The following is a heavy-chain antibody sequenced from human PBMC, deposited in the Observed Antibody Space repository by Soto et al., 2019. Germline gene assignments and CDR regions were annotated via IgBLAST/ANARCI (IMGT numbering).Heavy chain of an antibody. CDR3: ARGRIYHYMDV. V-gene: IGHV3-74*01. D-gene: IGHD3-16*02. CDR2: INSDGSST. CDR1: GFTFSDVW. J-gene: IGHJ6*03. Sequence: GSLRLSCAASGFTFSDVWMHWVRQAPGKGLVWVSRINSDGSSTNYAESVKGRFTMSRDNAKNTLYLQMNSLRVDDTAVYYCARGRIYHYMDVWGKGT.